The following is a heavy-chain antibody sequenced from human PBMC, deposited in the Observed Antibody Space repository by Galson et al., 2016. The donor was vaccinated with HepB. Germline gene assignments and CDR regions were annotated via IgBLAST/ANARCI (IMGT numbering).Heavy chain of an antibody. CDR1: GYTFASYG. D-gene: IGHD4-11*01. CDR3: ARERGNYAYFDY. CDR2: ISSYDDNI. V-gene: IGHV1-18*01. Sequence: QSGAEVKKSGESLKISCKASGYTFASYGIAWVRQAPGQGLEWMGWISSYDDNIKYAQKFQGRLTMTIDSSTDTAYMELRSLRSDDTAIYYCARERGNYAYFDYWGQGTLVTVSS. J-gene: IGHJ4*02.